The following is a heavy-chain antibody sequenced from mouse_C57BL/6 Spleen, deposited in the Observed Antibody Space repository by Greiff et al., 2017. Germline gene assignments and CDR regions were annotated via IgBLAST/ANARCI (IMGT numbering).Heavy chain of an antibody. V-gene: IGHV5-4*01. D-gene: IGHD2-3*01. CDR2: ISDGGSYT. CDR1: GFTFSSYA. CDR3: ARAQDDGYDY. Sequence: EVQLVESGGGLVKPGGSLKLSCAASGFTFSSYAMSWVRQTPEKRLEWVATISDGGSYTYYPDNVKGRFTISRDNAKNNLYLQMSHLKSEDTAMYYCARAQDDGYDYWGQGTTLTVSS. J-gene: IGHJ2*01.